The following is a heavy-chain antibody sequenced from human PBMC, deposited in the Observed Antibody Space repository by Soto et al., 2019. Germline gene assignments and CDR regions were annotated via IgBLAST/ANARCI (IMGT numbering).Heavy chain of an antibody. CDR1: EYTFISHK. D-gene: IGHD3-3*01. CDR3: ARERRQEWLFAHFDY. CDR2: IHPADDNT. Sequence: QVQLVQSGAEVKKPGASVKLSCKAYEYTFISHKIHWVRQAPGQGLEWMGWIHPADDNTKHSKKLQGRVTISSDTSASTVYMELSSLRSEDTAVYYCARERRQEWLFAHFDYWGQGTLVTVSS. J-gene: IGHJ4*02. V-gene: IGHV1-3*01.